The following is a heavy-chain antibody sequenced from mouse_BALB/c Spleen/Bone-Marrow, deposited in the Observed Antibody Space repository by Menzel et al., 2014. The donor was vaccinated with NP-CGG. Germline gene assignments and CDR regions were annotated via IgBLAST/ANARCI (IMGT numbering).Heavy chain of an antibody. V-gene: IGHV1-9*01. J-gene: IGHJ4*01. CDR1: GYTFSSYW. Sequence: QVQLQQPGAELMKPGASVKISCKATGYTFSSYWLEWVKQRPGHGLEWIGEILPGSGGTNYNEKFKGKATFTADTSSNTAYMQLNSLTSEDSAVYYCARSMDYWGQGTSVTVSS. CDR3: ARSMDY. CDR2: ILPGSGGT.